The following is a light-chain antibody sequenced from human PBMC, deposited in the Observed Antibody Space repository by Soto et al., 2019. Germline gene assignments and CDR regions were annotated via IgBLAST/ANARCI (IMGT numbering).Light chain of an antibody. CDR2: GAS. J-gene: IGKJ1*01. CDR3: QQYTNWPPWT. V-gene: IGKV3-15*01. Sequence: EIVMTQSPATLSVSPGERATLSCRASQSLSTNLAWYQQKPGQSPRLLIYGASTRATGVPARFSGSGSGTEFTLTXXXXXXXXXXXXYCQQYTNWPPWTFGQGTKVVIK. CDR1: QSLSTN.